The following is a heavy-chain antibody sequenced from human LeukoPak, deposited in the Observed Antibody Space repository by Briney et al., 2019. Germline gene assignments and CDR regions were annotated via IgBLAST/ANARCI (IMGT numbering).Heavy chain of an antibody. D-gene: IGHD5-24*01. V-gene: IGHV1-46*01. Sequence: GASVKVSCKASGYTFTTYYMHWVRQAPGQGLEWMGIINPSDGSTTYAQEIQGRVTMTRDTSTTTVYMELSSLRSEDTAVYYCARGARSGDGYNHYWGQGTLVTVSS. CDR2: INPSDGST. CDR1: GYTFTTYY. CDR3: ARGARSGDGYNHY. J-gene: IGHJ4*02.